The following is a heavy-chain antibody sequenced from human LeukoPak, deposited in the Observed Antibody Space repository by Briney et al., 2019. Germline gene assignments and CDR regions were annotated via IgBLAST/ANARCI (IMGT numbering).Heavy chain of an antibody. J-gene: IGHJ4*02. V-gene: IGHV1-8*01. CDR2: MNPNSGNT. CDR3: ARSTYGDYDLYLDY. CDR1: GYTFTSYD. D-gene: IGHD4-17*01. Sequence: ASVKVSCKASGYTFTSYDINWVRQATGQGLEWMGWMNPNSGNTGYAQKFQGRVTMTRNTSISTAYMELSSLRSEDTAVYYCARSTYGDYDLYLDYWGQGTLVTVSS.